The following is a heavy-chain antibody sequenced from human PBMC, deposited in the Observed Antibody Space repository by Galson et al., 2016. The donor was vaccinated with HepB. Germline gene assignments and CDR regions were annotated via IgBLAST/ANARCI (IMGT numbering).Heavy chain of an antibody. D-gene: IGHD3-3*01. V-gene: IGHV3-33*01. CDR3: ARGTLPPILRVLEWPSVDYMDV. Sequence: SLRLSCAASGFTLSSYGIHWVRQAPGKGLEWVAVIWYDGSNKYYGDSVKGRFTISRDNSKNTLYLQMNSLRAEDTAVYYCARGTLPPILRVLEWPSVDYMDVWGKGTTVTVSS. J-gene: IGHJ6*03. CDR1: GFTLSSYG. CDR2: IWYDGSNK.